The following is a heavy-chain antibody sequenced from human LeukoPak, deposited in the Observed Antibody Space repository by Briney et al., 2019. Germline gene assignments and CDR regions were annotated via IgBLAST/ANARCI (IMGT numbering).Heavy chain of an antibody. D-gene: IGHD6-6*01. CDR3: ARDGESIAARHPTHNRRAYYFDY. CDR2: INPSGGST. CDR1: GYTFTSYY. Sequence: GASVKVSCKASGYTFTSYYMHWVRQAPGQGLEWMGIINPSGGSTSYAQKFQGRVTMTRDMSTSTVYMELSSLRSEDTAVYYCARDGESIAARHPTHNRRAYYFDYWGQGTLVTVSS. J-gene: IGHJ4*02. V-gene: IGHV1-46*01.